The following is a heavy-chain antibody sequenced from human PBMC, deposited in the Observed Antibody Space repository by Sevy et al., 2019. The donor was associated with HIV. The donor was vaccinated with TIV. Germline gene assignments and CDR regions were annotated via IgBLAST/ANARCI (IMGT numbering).Heavy chain of an antibody. Sequence: GESLKISCAASGFTFSTYNMNWVRQAPGKGLEWVSSISSSSTYIYYADSVKGRFTLSRDNAKNSLYLQMNSLRAEDTAVYYCARDLALPATTVYYYYGMDVWGQGTTVTVSS. V-gene: IGHV3-21*01. J-gene: IGHJ6*02. CDR3: ARDLALPATTVYYYYGMDV. D-gene: IGHD2-15*01. CDR1: GFTFSTYN. CDR2: ISSSSTYI.